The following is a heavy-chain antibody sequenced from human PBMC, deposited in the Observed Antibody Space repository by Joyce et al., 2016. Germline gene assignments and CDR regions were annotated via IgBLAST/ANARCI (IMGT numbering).Heavy chain of an antibody. CDR3: ATAHPTYYYDGSTYISGMNFNF. Sequence: EVQLVESGGGWVKPGGSLRLSCAASGFSFSYAYMSWVRQAPGKALRWGGRLKSKSEGETTDYAAPMRGRFTISIDDSKDTLYLQMNGLKSDDTAVYYCATAHPTYYYDGSTYISGMNFNFWGQGTLVTVSS. D-gene: IGHD3-22*01. CDR2: LKSKSEGETT. V-gene: IGHV3-15*01. CDR1: GFSFSYAY. J-gene: IGHJ4*02.